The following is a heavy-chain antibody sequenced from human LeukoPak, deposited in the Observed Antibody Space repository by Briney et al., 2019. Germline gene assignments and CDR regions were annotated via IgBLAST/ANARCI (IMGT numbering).Heavy chain of an antibody. CDR3: AKGRGSYYYYYYGMDV. V-gene: IGHV3-30*18. CDR1: GFTFSSYG. Sequence: GGSLRLSCAASGFTFSSYGMHWVRQAPGKGLEWVAVISYDGSNKYYADSVKGRFTISRDNSKNTLYLQMNSLRAEDTAVYYCAKGRGSYYYYYYGMDVWGQGTTVTVSS. CDR2: ISYDGSNK. D-gene: IGHD3-10*01. J-gene: IGHJ6*02.